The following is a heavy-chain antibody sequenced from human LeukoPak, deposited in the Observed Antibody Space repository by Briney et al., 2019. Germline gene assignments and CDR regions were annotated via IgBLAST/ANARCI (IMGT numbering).Heavy chain of an antibody. V-gene: IGHV4-59*01. CDR3: ARASPLRLGELSLYRDFDY. D-gene: IGHD3-16*02. J-gene: IGHJ4*02. CDR1: GGSISRSY. CDR2: IYYSGST. Sequence: PSETLSLTYTVSGGSISRSYWSWIRQPPGKGLEWIGNIYYSGSTKYNPSLKSRVTISVDTSKNQISLNLSSVTAADTAVYYCARASPLRLGELSLYRDFDYWGQGTLVTVSS.